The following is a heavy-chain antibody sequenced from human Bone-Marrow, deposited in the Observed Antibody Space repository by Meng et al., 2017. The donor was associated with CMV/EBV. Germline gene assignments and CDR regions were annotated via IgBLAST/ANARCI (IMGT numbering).Heavy chain of an antibody. Sequence: ASVKVSCKASGYTFTGYYMHWVRQAPGQGLEWMGWINPNSGGTNYAQKFQGRVTMTRDTSISTAYMELSRLRSDDTAVYYCAAAKRYCSTTSCYYGMDVWGQGTTVTVSS. J-gene: IGHJ6*02. D-gene: IGHD2-2*01. CDR3: AAAKRYCSTTSCYYGMDV. V-gene: IGHV1-2*02. CDR1: GYTFTGYY. CDR2: INPNSGGT.